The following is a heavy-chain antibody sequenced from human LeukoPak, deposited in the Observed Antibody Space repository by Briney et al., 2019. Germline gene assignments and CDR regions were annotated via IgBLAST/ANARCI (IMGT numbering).Heavy chain of an antibody. Sequence: ASVKVSCKASGYTFTSYYMHWVRQAPGQGLEWMGGIIPIFGTANYAQKFQGRVTITADESTSTAYMELSSLRSEGTAVYYCARGDTIFGPYYYYGMDVWGQGTTVTVSS. CDR3: ARGDTIFGPYYYYGMDV. CDR1: GYTFTSYY. V-gene: IGHV1-69*13. J-gene: IGHJ6*02. D-gene: IGHD3-3*01. CDR2: IIPIFGTA.